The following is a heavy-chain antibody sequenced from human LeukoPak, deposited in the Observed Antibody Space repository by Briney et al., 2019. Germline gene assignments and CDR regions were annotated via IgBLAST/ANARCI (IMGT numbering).Heavy chain of an antibody. D-gene: IGHD1-1*01. V-gene: IGHV3-74*01. CDR3: ARGTGTLGSLGH. CDR2: INTDGSST. CDR1: GFTFSSYW. J-gene: IGHJ4*02. Sequence: GGSLRLSCAASGFTFSSYWMHWVRQAPGKGLVWVSRINTDGSSTSYADSVKGRFTISRDNAKNTLYLQMNSLIAEDTAVYYCARGTGTLGSLGHWGQGTLVTVSS.